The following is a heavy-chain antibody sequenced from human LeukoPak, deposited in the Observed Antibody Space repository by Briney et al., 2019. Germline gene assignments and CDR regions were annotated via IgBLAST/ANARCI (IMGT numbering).Heavy chain of an antibody. J-gene: IGHJ5*02. CDR3: ARASSAAAGPPRFDP. CDR1: GYTFTGYY. CDR2: INPNSGGT. Sequence: VASVKVSCKASGYTFTGYYMHWVRQAPGQGLEWMGWINPNSGGTNYAQKFQGRVTVTRDTSISTAYMELSRLRSDDTAVYYCARASSAAAGPPRFDPWGQGTLVTVSS. V-gene: IGHV1-2*02. D-gene: IGHD6-13*01.